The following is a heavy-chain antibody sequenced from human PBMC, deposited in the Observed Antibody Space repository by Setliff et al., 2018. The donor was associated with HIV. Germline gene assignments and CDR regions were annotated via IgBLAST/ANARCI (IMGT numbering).Heavy chain of an antibody. CDR3: TRVGSSAWTPFDY. CDR1: EFTFTTYW. CDR2: ISQDGREC. V-gene: IGHV3-7*02. D-gene: IGHD6-19*01. Sequence: PGGSLRLSCVASEFTFTTYWMSWVRQAPGTGLEWVANISQDGRECYYVDSVKGRFTITRDNAKKSLYLQMNRLRADDTALYYCTRVGSSAWTPFDYWGQGTLVTVSS. J-gene: IGHJ4*02.